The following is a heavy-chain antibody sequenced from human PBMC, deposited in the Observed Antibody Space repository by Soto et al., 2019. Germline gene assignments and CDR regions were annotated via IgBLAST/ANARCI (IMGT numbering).Heavy chain of an antibody. V-gene: IGHV1-69*02. D-gene: IGHD4-17*01. CDR2: IIPILGIA. J-gene: IGHJ4*02. Sequence: QVQLVQSGAEVKKPGSSVKVSCKASGGTFSSYTISWVRQAPGQGLEWMGRIIPILGIANYAQKFQGRVTITADKSTSTAYMELSSLRSEDSAVYYCTGVHYYGDERVYWGQGTLVTVSP. CDR1: GGTFSSYT. CDR3: TGVHYYGDERVY.